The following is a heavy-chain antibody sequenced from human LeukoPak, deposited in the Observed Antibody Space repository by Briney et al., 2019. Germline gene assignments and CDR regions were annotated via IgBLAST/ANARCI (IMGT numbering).Heavy chain of an antibody. CDR2: INPNSGGT. CDR3: ARAYGSRTPPLGY. Sequence: ASVKVSCKASGYTFTGYYMHWVRQAPGQGLEWMGWINPNSGGTNYAQKFQGRVTMTRNTSISTAYMEPSSLRSEDTAVYYCARAYGSRTPPLGYWGQGTLVTVSS. V-gene: IGHV1-2*02. D-gene: IGHD3-10*01. J-gene: IGHJ4*02. CDR1: GYTFTGYY.